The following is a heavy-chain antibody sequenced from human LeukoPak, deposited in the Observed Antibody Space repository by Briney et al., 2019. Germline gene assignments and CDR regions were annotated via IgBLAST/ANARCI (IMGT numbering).Heavy chain of an antibody. D-gene: IGHD4-17*01. Sequence: ASETLSLTCTVSGGSISSYYWSWIRQPPGKGLEWIGYIYYSGSTNYNPSLKSRVTIPVDTSKNQFSLKLSSVTAADTAVYYCARAQPMYGDYVDAFDIWGQGTMVTVSS. V-gene: IGHV4-59*01. CDR1: GGSISSYY. CDR2: IYYSGST. J-gene: IGHJ3*02. CDR3: ARAQPMYGDYVDAFDI.